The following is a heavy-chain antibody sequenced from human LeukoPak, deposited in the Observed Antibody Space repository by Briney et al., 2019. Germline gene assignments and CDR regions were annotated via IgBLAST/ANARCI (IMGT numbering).Heavy chain of an antibody. J-gene: IGHJ6*03. Sequence: TSETLSLTCTVSGDSISSGTSHWSWIRQPAGKGLDWHEHIYTAASSHYNSSLKSRATMSVATSKNQFSLKLHSVTAADTAVYYCARDRGTSSSLGYFYYCMDVWGKGTTVTVSS. CDR1: GDSISSGTSH. CDR3: ARDRGTSSSLGYFYYCMDV. V-gene: IGHV4-61*09. D-gene: IGHD6-19*01. CDR2: IYTAASS.